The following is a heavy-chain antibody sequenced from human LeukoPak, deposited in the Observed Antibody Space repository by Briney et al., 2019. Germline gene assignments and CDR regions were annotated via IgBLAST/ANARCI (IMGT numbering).Heavy chain of an antibody. CDR1: GGSLTNYY. Sequence: SETLSLTCSVSGGSLTNYYWGWIRQPPGKGLEFIGYIHSDGTTDYDSSLQSRVAISLDTSKIQFSLRLYSVTAADTALYFCARLNFRGGEALHFDSWGQGTLVTVSS. CDR2: IHSDGTT. J-gene: IGHJ4*02. CDR3: ARLNFRGGEALHFDS. V-gene: IGHV4-4*09. D-gene: IGHD3-16*01.